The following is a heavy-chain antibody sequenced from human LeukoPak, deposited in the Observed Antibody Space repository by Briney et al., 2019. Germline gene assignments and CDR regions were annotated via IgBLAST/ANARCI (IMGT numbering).Heavy chain of an antibody. J-gene: IGHJ6*02. CDR2: ISSSSSYI. D-gene: IGHD5-12*01. V-gene: IGHV3-21*01. Sequence: GGSLRLSCAAPGFTFINYSMNWVRQAPGKGLEWVSSISSSSSYIYYADSVMGRFTISRDNAKNSLYLQMNSLRAEDTAVYYCARDKGYSGNIYYYGMDVWGQGTTVTVSS. CDR1: GFTFINYS. CDR3: ARDKGYSGNIYYYGMDV.